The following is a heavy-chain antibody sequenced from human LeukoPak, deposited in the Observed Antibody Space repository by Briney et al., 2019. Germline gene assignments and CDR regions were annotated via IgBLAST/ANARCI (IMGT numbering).Heavy chain of an antibody. J-gene: IGHJ4*02. CDR1: GFTFSSYA. V-gene: IGHV3-30*04. CDR2: ISYDGSNK. Sequence: GRSLRLSCAASGFTFSSYAMHWVRQAPGKGLEWVAVISYDGSNKYYADSVKGRFTISRDNSKNTLYLQMNSLRAEDTAVYYCARGPGPSRGEPYYDILTGPFDYWGQGTLVTVSS. D-gene: IGHD3-9*01. CDR3: ARGPGPSRGEPYYDILTGPFDY.